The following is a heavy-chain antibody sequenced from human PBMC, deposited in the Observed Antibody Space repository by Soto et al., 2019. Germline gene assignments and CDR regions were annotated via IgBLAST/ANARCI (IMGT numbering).Heavy chain of an antibody. J-gene: IGHJ4*02. Sequence: QMQLVESGGSVVQPGTSLRLSCAAFGFDFSSYGMHWVRQTPGKGLEWVAVLGFDGGGRYYADSVKGRFTVSRDNAKNSLYLQMNSLRAEDTALYYCAKEPAGENYFDYWGQGTLVTVSS. V-gene: IGHV3-33*03. D-gene: IGHD6-25*01. CDR3: AKEPAGENYFDY. CDR2: LGFDGGGR. CDR1: GFDFSSYG.